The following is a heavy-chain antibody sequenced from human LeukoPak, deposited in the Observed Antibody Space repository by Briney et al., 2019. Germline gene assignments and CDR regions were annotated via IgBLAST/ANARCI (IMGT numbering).Heavy chain of an antibody. CDR2: ISSGATTT. V-gene: IGHV3-48*03. CDR1: GVTFSTYE. D-gene: IGHD3-10*01. J-gene: IGHJ4*02. Sequence: GGSLRLSCAASGVTFSTYEMNWVRQAPVKGLEWVSYISSGATTTKYADSVKGRFTISRDDAKNSLYLQMNNLRPDHTAVYYCALGGGYWGQGTLVTVSS. CDR3: ALGGGY.